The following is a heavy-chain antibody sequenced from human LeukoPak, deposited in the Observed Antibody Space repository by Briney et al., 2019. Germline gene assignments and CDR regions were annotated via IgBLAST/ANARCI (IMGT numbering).Heavy chain of an antibody. CDR2: ISAYNGNT. J-gene: IGHJ4*02. Sequence: GASVKVSCKAPGGTFSSYAISWVRQAPGQGLEWMGWISAYNGNTNYAQKLQGRVTMTTDTSTSTAYMELRSLRSDDTAVYYCARDDMVRGVDYWGQGTLVTVSS. CDR3: ARDDMVRGVDY. V-gene: IGHV1-18*01. D-gene: IGHD3-10*01. CDR1: GGTFSSYA.